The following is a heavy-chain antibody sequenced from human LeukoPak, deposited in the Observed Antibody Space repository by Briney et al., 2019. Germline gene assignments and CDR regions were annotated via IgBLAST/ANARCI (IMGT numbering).Heavy chain of an antibody. J-gene: IGHJ5*02. CDR1: GGSFSGYY. V-gene: IGHV4-34*01. Sequence: SETLSLTCAVYGGSFSGYYWSWIRQPPGKGLEWIGEINHSGSTNYNPSLKSRVTISVDTSKNQFSLKLSSVTAADTAVYYCARKARSRSTLDWFDHWGQGTLVTVSS. CDR2: INHSGST. CDR3: ARKARSRSTLDWFDH.